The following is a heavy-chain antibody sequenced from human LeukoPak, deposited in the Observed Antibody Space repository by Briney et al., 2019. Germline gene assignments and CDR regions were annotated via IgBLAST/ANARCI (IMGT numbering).Heavy chain of an antibody. CDR2: ISSSSGTI. Sequence: PGESLRLSCAASGFTFGSSSMNWVRQAPGKGLEWVSYISSSSGTIYYADSGKGRFTISRDNAKNSLFLQMNNLRAEDTAVYYCARSRDKNTYGYAHWGQGTLVTVSS. J-gene: IGHJ4*02. D-gene: IGHD5-18*01. CDR1: GFTFGSSS. V-gene: IGHV3-48*01. CDR3: ARSRDKNTYGYAH.